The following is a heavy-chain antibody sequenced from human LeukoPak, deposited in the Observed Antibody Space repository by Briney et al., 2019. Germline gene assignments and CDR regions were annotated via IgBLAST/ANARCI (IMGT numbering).Heavy chain of an antibody. J-gene: IGHJ4*02. CDR1: GFTSSNYW. Sequence: GGSLRLSCAASGFTSSNYWMHWVRQAPGKGLEWVSGISGSGASTYYADSVKGRFTISRDNSKNTLYLQMNSLRAEDTAVYSCAKETDYNHIYYFDYWGQGTLVTVSS. D-gene: IGHD4-11*01. CDR3: AKETDYNHIYYFDY. CDR2: ISGSGAST. V-gene: IGHV3-23*01.